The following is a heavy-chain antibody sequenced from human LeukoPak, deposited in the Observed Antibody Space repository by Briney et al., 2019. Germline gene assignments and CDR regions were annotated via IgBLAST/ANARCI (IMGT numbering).Heavy chain of an antibody. CDR1: ELPYHSHH. J-gene: IGHJ3*02. V-gene: IGHV3-30*01. CDR2: TTNDGSNK. CDR3: AREHDEGGYSGYDDAFDI. D-gene: IGHD5-12*01. Sequence: APPELPYHSHHTHWARPAPPQPPPLTAVTTNDGSNKYYADSVKGRFTISRDNSKNTLYLQMNSLRAEDTAVYYCAREHDEGGYSGYDDAFDIWGQGTMVTVSS.